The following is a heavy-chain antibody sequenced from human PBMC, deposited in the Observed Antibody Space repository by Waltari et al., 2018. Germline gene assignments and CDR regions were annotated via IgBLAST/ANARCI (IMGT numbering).Heavy chain of an antibody. CDR3: ARLVWFGAWIDN. Sequence: QVQLQESGQAMLRPSETLSLTCTVPGDSFTPATYYWGWIRQSPGKGLEGLGTIHSSGTTYVPASLEPRVTISVDTFNNRFSLNLRSATAADTAVYFCARLVWFGAWIDNWGQGSLVTVSS. CDR1: GDSFTPATYY. D-gene: IGHD3-10*01. CDR2: IHSSGTT. J-gene: IGHJ4*02. V-gene: IGHV4-39*01.